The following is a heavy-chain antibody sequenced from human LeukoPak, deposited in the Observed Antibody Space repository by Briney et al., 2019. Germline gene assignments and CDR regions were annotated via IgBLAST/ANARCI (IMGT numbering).Heavy chain of an antibody. CDR1: GFTLSSYW. V-gene: IGHV3-7*05. J-gene: IGHJ5*02. Sequence: GGSLRLSCAASGFTLSSYWINWVRQAPGKGLEWVANIKQDGSEKYYVDSVKGRFTVSRDNSKNTLYLQMNSLRADDTAVYYCARGPRGFDPWGQGTLVTVSS. CDR3: ARGPRGFDP. CDR2: IKQDGSEK.